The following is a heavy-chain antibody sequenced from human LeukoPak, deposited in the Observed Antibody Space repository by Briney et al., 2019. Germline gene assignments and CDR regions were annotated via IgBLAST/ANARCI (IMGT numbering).Heavy chain of an antibody. D-gene: IGHD3-3*01. J-gene: IGHJ3*02. V-gene: IGHV3-48*02. CDR3: ARVYYDFWSGYYNGGAFDI. Sequence: PGGSLRLSCAASGFTFSSYSMNWVRQAPGKGLEWVSYISSSSSTIYYADSVKGRFTISRDNAKNSLYLQMNSLRDEDTAVYYCARVYYDFWSGYYNGGAFDIWGQGTMVTVSS. CDR1: GFTFSSYS. CDR2: ISSSSSTI.